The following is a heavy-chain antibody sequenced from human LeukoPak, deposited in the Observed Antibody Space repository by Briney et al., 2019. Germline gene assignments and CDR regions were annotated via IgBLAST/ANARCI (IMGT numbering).Heavy chain of an antibody. Sequence: GGSLRLSCAASGFTFSSYAMSWVRPAARKVLEWVSAISGSGGSTYYADSVKGRFTISRDNSKNTLYLQMNSLRAEDTAVYYCAKDGLANIAAAGYFQHWGQGTLVTVSS. CDR3: AKDGLANIAAAGYFQH. D-gene: IGHD6-13*01. CDR1: GFTFSSYA. V-gene: IGHV3-23*01. CDR2: ISGSGGST. J-gene: IGHJ1*01.